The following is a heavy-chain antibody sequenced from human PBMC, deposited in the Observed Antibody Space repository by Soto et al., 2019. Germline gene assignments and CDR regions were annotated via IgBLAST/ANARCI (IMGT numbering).Heavy chain of an antibody. Sequence: QVQLVQSGAEVKKPGSSVKVSCKASGGTFSSYAISWVRQAPGQGLEWMGGIIPIFGTANYAQKFQGRVTITAAGSTRTPCMELSSLRSEDTAVYYCASVDRVGAVAYWYFDFWGRGTLVTVSS. J-gene: IGHJ2*01. CDR3: ASVDRVGAVAYWYFDF. V-gene: IGHV1-69*12. CDR1: GGTFSSYA. D-gene: IGHD1-26*01. CDR2: IIPIFGTA.